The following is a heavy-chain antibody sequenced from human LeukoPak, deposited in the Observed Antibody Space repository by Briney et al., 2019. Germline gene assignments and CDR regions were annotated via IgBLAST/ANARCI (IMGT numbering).Heavy chain of an antibody. V-gene: IGHV4-59*08. CDR2: ISDIGSI. D-gene: IGHD6-6*01. Sequence: SETLSLTCTVSGGSISSYYWSWIRQPPGKGLEWIAYISDIGSINYNPSLKSRVTISLDTSKNQFSLKLSSVTAADTAVYYCARYSAYSSSSSAFDIWGQGTMVTVSS. CDR3: ARYSAYSSSSSAFDI. J-gene: IGHJ3*02. CDR1: GGSISSYY.